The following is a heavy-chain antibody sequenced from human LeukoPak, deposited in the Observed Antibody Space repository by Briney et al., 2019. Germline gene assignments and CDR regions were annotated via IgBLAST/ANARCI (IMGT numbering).Heavy chain of an antibody. CDR2: INSDATET. J-gene: IGHJ4*02. Sequence: GGSLRLSCAASGFSFSIYYMHWVRQAPGKGLVWVSRINSDATETVYADSVRGRFTISRDNGKNTLYLQMNSLRGEDTAVYYCVLYGLGSPHWGQGTLVTVSS. CDR1: GFSFSIYY. V-gene: IGHV3-74*01. CDR3: VLYGLGSPH. D-gene: IGHD3-10*01.